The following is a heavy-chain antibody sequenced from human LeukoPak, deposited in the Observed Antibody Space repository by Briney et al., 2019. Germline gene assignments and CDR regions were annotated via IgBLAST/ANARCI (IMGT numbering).Heavy chain of an antibody. Sequence: GASVKVSCKASGYTFTSYYMHWVRQAPGQGLEWMGIINPSGGSTSYAQKFQGRVTITADKSTSTAYMELSSLRSEDTAVYYCARGRATDAFDIWGQGTMVTVSS. D-gene: IGHD5-12*01. CDR2: INPSGGST. CDR3: ARGRATDAFDI. V-gene: IGHV1-46*01. J-gene: IGHJ3*02. CDR1: GYTFTSYY.